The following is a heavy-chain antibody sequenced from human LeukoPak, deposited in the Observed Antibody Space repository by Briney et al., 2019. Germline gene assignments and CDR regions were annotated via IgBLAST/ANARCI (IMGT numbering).Heavy chain of an antibody. CDR2: FSGSGGTT. CDR3: AKGEVSIYSSPLH. D-gene: IGHD3-16*02. Sequence: GGSLRLSCAASKFAFSNYAMSWVRQAPGKGLEWVSGFSGSGGTTYYADSVKGRFTISRDNSNNTLYLQMNSLRAEDTAVYYCAKGEVSIYSSPLHWGQGTLVTVSS. CDR1: KFAFSNYA. J-gene: IGHJ4*02. V-gene: IGHV3-23*01.